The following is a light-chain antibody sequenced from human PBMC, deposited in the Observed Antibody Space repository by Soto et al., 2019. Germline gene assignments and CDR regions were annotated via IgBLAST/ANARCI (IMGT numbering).Light chain of an antibody. CDR3: QSYDSSLSGWV. CDR2: GNS. Sequence: QSVLTQPPSVSGAPGQRVTISCTGSSSNIGAGYDVHWYQQIPGTAPKLLIYGNSNRPSGVPDRFSGSKSGTSASLAITVLQAEDEADYYCQSYDSSLSGWVFGGGTKVTVL. CDR1: SSNIGAGYD. J-gene: IGLJ2*01. V-gene: IGLV1-40*01.